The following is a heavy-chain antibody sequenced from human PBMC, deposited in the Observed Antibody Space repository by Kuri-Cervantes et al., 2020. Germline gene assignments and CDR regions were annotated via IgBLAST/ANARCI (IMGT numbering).Heavy chain of an antibody. V-gene: IGHV1-18*01. CDR1: GYTFTSYG. CDR2: ISAYNGNT. CDR3: ARELEDIVVVPAAP. D-gene: IGHD2-2*01. Sequence: ASVKVSCKASGYTFTSYGISWVRQAPGQGLEWMGWISAYNGNTNYAQKLQGRVTMTTDTSTSTAYMELRSLRSDDTAVYYCARELEDIVVVPAAPWGQGTLVTVSS. J-gene: IGHJ5*02.